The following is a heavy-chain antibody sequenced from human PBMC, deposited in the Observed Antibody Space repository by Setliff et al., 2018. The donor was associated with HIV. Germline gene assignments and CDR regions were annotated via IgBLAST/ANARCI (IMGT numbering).Heavy chain of an antibody. J-gene: IGHJ4*02. CDR2: LSYQGTNI. V-gene: IGHV3-30*04. D-gene: IGHD3-9*01. CDR3: ARAGTDYYYFLVN. Sequence: PGESLRLSCAASGFKFSSSALHWVRQVPGKGLEWVAVLSYQGTNIYYADSVRGRFTVSRDTSRNTFYLEMNGLRPEDTALYFCARAGTDYYYFLVNWGQGTLVTVSS. CDR1: GFKFSSSA.